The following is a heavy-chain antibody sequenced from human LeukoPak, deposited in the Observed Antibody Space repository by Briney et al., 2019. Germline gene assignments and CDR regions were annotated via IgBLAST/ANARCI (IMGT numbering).Heavy chain of an antibody. V-gene: IGHV3-23*01. D-gene: IGHD2-2*01. Sequence: GGSLRLSCAASGFTFSTYAMSWVRQAPGKGLEWVSDTSGSGGSTYYADSVKGRFIISRDNSKNTLYLQMNSLRAEDTAVYYCAKAACSSTSCQYYYYYGMDVWGQGTTVTVSS. CDR3: AKAACSSTSCQYYYYYGMDV. CDR1: GFTFSTYA. CDR2: TSGSGGST. J-gene: IGHJ6*02.